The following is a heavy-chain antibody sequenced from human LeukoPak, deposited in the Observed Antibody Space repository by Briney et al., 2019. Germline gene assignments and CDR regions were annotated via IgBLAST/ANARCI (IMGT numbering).Heavy chain of an antibody. CDR3: ARTYYYDSSGYYYGPHWFDP. D-gene: IGHD3-22*01. J-gene: IGHJ5*02. Sequence: SVKVSCKSSVGTFSSYAISWVRQAPAQGLEWMGGVIPIFGTANYAQKFQGRVTITTDESTSSAYLEMRSLRSEDTAVYYCARTYYYDSSGYYYGPHWFDPWGKGTLVTVPS. V-gene: IGHV1-69*05. CDR1: VGTFSSYA. CDR2: VIPIFGTA.